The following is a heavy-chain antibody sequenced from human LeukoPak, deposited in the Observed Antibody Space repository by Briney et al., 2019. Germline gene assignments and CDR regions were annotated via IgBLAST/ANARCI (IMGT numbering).Heavy chain of an antibody. Sequence: GASVKVSCKASGYTFTGHYVHWLRQAPGQGLEWMGWINPNSSVTNYAQKFQGRVTLTRDTSISTAYMELSRLRSDDTAVYYCARLAAAGTLFDYWGQGTLVTVSS. CDR2: INPNSSVT. CDR3: ARLAAAGTLFDY. J-gene: IGHJ4*02. V-gene: IGHV1-2*02. D-gene: IGHD6-13*01. CDR1: GYTFTGHY.